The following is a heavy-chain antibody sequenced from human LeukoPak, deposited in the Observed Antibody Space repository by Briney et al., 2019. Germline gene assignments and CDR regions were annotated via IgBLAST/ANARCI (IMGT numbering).Heavy chain of an antibody. Sequence: SETLSLTCTVSGGSISRHYWSWIRQPPGKGLEWIGYIYYSGSTNYNPSLKSRVTISVDTSKNQFSLKLSSVTAADTAVYYCARELIHDSSGPKFDYWGQGTLVTVSS. D-gene: IGHD3-22*01. CDR1: GGSISRHY. V-gene: IGHV4-59*11. J-gene: IGHJ4*02. CDR2: IYYSGST. CDR3: ARELIHDSSGPKFDY.